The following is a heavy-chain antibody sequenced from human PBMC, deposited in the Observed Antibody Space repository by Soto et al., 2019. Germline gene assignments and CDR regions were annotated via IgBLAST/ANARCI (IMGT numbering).Heavy chain of an antibody. CDR3: ARGIQHYYDSSAYYYDY. D-gene: IGHD3-22*01. CDR1: GASISSGGYY. V-gene: IGHV4-31*03. Sequence: SETLSLTCTVSGASISSGGYYWSWIRQYPGKGLEWIGYVYYSGSTYYNPSLQSRVTMSVDTSKNQFSLKLSSVTAADAAVFYCARGIQHYYDSSAYYYDYWGQGTLVTVSS. J-gene: IGHJ4*02. CDR2: VYYSGST.